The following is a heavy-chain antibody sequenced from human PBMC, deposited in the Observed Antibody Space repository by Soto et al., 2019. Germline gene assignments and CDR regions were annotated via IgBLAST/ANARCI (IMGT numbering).Heavy chain of an antibody. D-gene: IGHD3-10*01. CDR2: IGTSGHA. J-gene: IGHJ3*02. CDR1: GFTFSGYG. Sequence: GGSLRLSCAASGFTFSGYGMHWVRQAAGESLEWVSVIGTSGHAFYAGSVKGRFTITREDAKNSVYLQMNSLRDGDTAVYYCARGGGFGEQHSDAFDIWGQGTMVTVSS. V-gene: IGHV3-13*01. CDR3: ARGGGFGEQHSDAFDI.